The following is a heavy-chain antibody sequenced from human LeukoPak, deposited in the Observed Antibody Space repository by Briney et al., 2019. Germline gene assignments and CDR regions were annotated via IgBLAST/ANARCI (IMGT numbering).Heavy chain of an antibody. CDR2: INHSGST. J-gene: IGHJ4*02. CDR1: GGSFSGYY. V-gene: IGHV4-34*01. CDR3: ARGRGGHGDY. D-gene: IGHD3-3*01. Sequence: PSETLSLTCAVYGGSFSGYYWSWIRQPPGKGLEWIGEINHSGSTNYNPSLKSRVTISVDTSKNQFSLKLSPVTAADTAVYYCARGRGGHGDYWGQGTLVTVSS.